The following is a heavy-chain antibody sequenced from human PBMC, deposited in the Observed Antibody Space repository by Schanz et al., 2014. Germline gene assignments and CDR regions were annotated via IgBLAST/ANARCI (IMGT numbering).Heavy chain of an antibody. CDR3: ARDRRNADLDY. CDR1: GFTFSTSA. CDR2: ILGLASTT. Sequence: DVQLLESGGGLVQPGGSLRLSCAASGFTFSTSAMSWVRQVPGKGLEWVSAILGLASTTYYADSVKGRFTISRDNAKNSLYLEMNSLRAEDTALYYCARDRRNADLDYWGQGTLVTVSS. J-gene: IGHJ4*02. D-gene: IGHD1-1*01. V-gene: IGHV3-23*01.